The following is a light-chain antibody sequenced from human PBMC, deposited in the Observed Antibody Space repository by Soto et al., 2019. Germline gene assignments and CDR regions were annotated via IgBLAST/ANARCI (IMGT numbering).Light chain of an antibody. CDR1: SSDVGSYDL. V-gene: IGLV2-23*02. J-gene: IGLJ2*01. Sequence: QSALTQPASVSGSPGQSITISCTGTSSDVGSYDLVSWYQQYPSKAPKLMIYEVTQRPSGVSNRFSGSKSGNTASLTISGLQAEDEADYFCCSYAGSSTKLFGGGTKVTVL. CDR3: CSYAGSSTKL. CDR2: EVT.